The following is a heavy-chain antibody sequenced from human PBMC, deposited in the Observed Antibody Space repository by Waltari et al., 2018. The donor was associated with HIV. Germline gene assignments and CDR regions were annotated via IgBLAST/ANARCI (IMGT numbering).Heavy chain of an antibody. D-gene: IGHD3-3*01. V-gene: IGHV1-8*02. Sequence: QVQLVQSGAEIKTPRASVRLSCKAFGYSFIDFDINWVRRPPGRGLEWVGWMNPDNGDAGYGHKFKGRFSLTRDTSTDTAYMDVDNLKSEDTAIYYCTKGRRGALFGDEWGQGTLVTVSS. CDR2: MNPDNGDA. CDR1: GYSFIDFD. CDR3: TKGRRGALFGDE. J-gene: IGHJ4*02.